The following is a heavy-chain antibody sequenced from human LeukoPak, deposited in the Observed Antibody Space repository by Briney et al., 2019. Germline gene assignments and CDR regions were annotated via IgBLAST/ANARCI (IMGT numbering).Heavy chain of an antibody. CDR1: GFSIRGYW. J-gene: IGHJ4*02. Sequence: PGGSLRLSCAASGFSIRGYWMHWVRQAPGKGLMWVSRIKSDGSWTNYADSVRGRFIISRDNAKNTLYLQMIGLRAEDTAIYYCVRDGDAYDFDHWGQGILVTVSS. D-gene: IGHD5-12*01. CDR2: IKSDGSWT. CDR3: VRDGDAYDFDH. V-gene: IGHV3-74*01.